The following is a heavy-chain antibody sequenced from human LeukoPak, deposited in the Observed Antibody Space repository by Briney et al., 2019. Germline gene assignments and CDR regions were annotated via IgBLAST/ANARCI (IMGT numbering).Heavy chain of an antibody. CDR2: INHSGST. Sequence: KPSETLSLTCAVYRGSFSGYYWSWIRQPPGKGLEWIGEINHSGSTNYNPSLKSRVTISVDTSKNQFSLKLSSVTAADTAVYYCARVGRGLGRDTYYYYYMDVWGKGTTVTISS. CDR1: RGSFSGYY. V-gene: IGHV4-34*01. J-gene: IGHJ6*03. D-gene: IGHD5-18*01. CDR3: ARVGRGLGRDTYYYYYMDV.